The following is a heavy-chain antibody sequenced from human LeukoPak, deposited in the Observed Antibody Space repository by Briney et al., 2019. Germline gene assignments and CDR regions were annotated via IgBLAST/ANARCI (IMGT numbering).Heavy chain of an antibody. V-gene: IGHV3-30*18. D-gene: IGHD1-7*01. CDR3: AKEPTTRAGTEYPDY. CDR1: GFTFSSYG. J-gene: IGHJ4*02. CDR2: ISYDGSNK. Sequence: GGCLRLSCAASGFTFSSYGMHWVRQAPGKGLEWVAVISYDGSNKYYADSVKGRFTISRDNSKNTLYLQMNSLRAEDTAVYYCAKEPTTRAGTEYPDYWGQGTLVTVSS.